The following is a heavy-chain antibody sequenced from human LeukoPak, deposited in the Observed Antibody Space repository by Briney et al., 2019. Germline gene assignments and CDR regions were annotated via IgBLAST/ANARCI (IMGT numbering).Heavy chain of an antibody. CDR3: ARDHLYGSGSYYHDY. Sequence: GGSLRLSCAASGFTFSSYSMNWVRQAPGKGLEWVSSISSSSSYIYYAVSVKGRFTISRDNAKNSLYLQMNSLRAEDTAVYYCARDHLYGSGSYYHDYWGQGTLVTVSS. CDR2: ISSSSSYI. D-gene: IGHD3-10*01. V-gene: IGHV3-21*01. CDR1: GFTFSSYS. J-gene: IGHJ4*02.